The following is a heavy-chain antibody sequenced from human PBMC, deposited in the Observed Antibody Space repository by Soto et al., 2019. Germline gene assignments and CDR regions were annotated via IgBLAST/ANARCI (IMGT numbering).Heavy chain of an antibody. Sequence: GASLKISCTGSGYAFTSYWIAWVLQMPGKGLEWMGIIYPGDSDTRYSPSFQGQVTISADKSITTAYLQWSSLKASDTAMYYCARGDGTTTICDPWFDHWGQGAPITGFS. CDR3: ARGDGTTTICDPWFDH. CDR1: GYAFTSYW. CDR2: IYPGDSDT. V-gene: IGHV5-51*01. J-gene: IGHJ5*02. D-gene: IGHD2-8*01.